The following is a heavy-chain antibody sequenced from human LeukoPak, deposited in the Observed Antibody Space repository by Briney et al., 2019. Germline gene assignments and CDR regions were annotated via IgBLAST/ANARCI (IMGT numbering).Heavy chain of an antibody. CDR1: GFIFSRYA. J-gene: IGHJ5*02. V-gene: IGHV3-33*01. CDR2: VWSDGTRE. D-gene: IGHD6-13*01. Sequence: RSGGSLRLSCAASGFIFSRYAMHWVRQAPGTGLEWVAVVWSDGTREYYIDSVKGRFTISRDNSKNTLYLQMNSMRAEDTAVYSCARGVAENGNPNYFDPWGRGTLVTVSS. CDR3: ARGVAENGNPNYFDP.